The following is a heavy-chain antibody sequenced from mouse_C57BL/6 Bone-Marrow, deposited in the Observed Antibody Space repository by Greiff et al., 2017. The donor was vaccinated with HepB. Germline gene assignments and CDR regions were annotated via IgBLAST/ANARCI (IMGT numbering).Heavy chain of an antibody. CDR2: IDPENGDT. V-gene: IGHV14-4*01. J-gene: IGHJ2*01. CDR1: GFNIKDDY. Sequence: EVQLQQSGAELVRPGASVKLSCTASGFNIKDDYMHWVKQRPEQGLEWIGWIDPENGDTEYASKFQGKATITADTSSNTAYLQLSSLTSEDTAVYYCTTWGTTVVARLFDYWGQGTTLTVSS. D-gene: IGHD1-1*01. CDR3: TTWGTTVVARLFDY.